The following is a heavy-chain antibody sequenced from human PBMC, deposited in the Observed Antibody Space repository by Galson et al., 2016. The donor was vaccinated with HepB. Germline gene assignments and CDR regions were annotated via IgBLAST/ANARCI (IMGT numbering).Heavy chain of an antibody. J-gene: IGHJ4*02. Sequence: SETLSPTCAVSGGSISNEDWWSWIRQTPGKGLEWIAEVYQTGTANLYPSFVGRVTLSVDTSKNQFSLNLNSVTVADTAVYYCAKVGGSRPRYFESWGQGTLVTV. CDR2: VYQTGTA. CDR3: AKVGGSRPRYFES. V-gene: IGHV4-4*02. CDR1: GGSISNEDW. D-gene: IGHD2-15*01.